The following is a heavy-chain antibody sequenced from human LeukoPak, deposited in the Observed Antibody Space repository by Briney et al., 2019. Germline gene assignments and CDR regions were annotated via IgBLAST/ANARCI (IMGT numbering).Heavy chain of an antibody. CDR2: IYYSGST. J-gene: IGHJ3*02. Sequence: SETLSLTCTVSGGSVSSSSYYWGWIRQPPGKGLEWIGSIYYSGSTYYNPSLKSRVTISVDTSKNQFSLKLSSVTAADTAVYYCAREKGSSSYVLDIWGQGTMVTVSS. V-gene: IGHV4-39*02. CDR3: AREKGSSSYVLDI. CDR1: GGSVSSSSYY. D-gene: IGHD6-13*01.